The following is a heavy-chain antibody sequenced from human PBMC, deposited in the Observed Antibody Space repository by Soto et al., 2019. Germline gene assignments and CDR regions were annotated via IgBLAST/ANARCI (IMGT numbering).Heavy chain of an antibody. Sequence: EVQLVESGGGLVQPGGSLRLSCAASGFPFSSYWLSWVRQAPGKVLEWVANINLDGSEKYYVDSVKGRFTISRDNAKNSLSLQMNSLRAEDTAVYYCEIAGCWGQGALVTVSS. J-gene: IGHJ4*02. V-gene: IGHV3-7*01. D-gene: IGHD6-19*01. CDR3: EIAGC. CDR1: GFPFSSYW. CDR2: INLDGSEK.